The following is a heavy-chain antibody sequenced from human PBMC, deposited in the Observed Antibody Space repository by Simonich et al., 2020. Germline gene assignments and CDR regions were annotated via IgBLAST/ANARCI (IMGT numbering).Heavy chain of an antibody. CDR2: IYHRGST. CDR1: GYSITSGYY. J-gene: IGHJ6*02. Sequence: QVQLQESGPGLVKPSETLSLTCAVSGYSITSGYYWGWIRQPPGKGMEWIGSIYHRGSTNYTPALQSRVTISVDTSKNQFSLKLSSVTAADTAVYYCASAYNWNYYYYGMDVWGQGTTVTVSS. CDR3: ASAYNWNYYYYGMDV. V-gene: IGHV4-38-2*01. D-gene: IGHD1-20*01.